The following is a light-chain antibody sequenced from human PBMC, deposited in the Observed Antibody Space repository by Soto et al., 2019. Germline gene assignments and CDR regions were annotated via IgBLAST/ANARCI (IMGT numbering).Light chain of an antibody. CDR1: QSVSSY. J-gene: IGKJ1*01. CDR2: DAS. V-gene: IGKV3-11*01. Sequence: EIVLTQSPATLSLSPGQRATLSCRASQSVSSYLAWYQQKPGQAPRLLIYDASNRATGIPARFSGSGSGTDVTLTISSPEPEDFAVYYGQQRSNWPRTFGQGSKVEI. CDR3: QQRSNWPRT.